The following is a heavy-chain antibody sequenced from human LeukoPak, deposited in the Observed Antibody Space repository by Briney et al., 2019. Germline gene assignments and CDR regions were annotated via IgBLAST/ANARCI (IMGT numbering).Heavy chain of an antibody. Sequence: GGSLRLSCAASGFTFSSYWMSWVRQAPGKGLEWVANIKQDGSERYYVDSVKGRSTISRDNAKNSLYLQMNSLRAEDTAVYYCARFYYYDSSGYYYPFDYWGQGTLVTVSS. CDR2: IKQDGSER. J-gene: IGHJ4*02. CDR3: ARFYYYDSSGYYYPFDY. D-gene: IGHD3-22*01. CDR1: GFTFSSYW. V-gene: IGHV3-7*01.